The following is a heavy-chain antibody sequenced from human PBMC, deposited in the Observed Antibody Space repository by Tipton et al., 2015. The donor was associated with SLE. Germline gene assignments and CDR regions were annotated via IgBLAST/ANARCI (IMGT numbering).Heavy chain of an antibody. D-gene: IGHD3-3*01. CDR2: INHSGST. V-gene: IGHV4-34*01. CDR3: ARGLLEWSEY. J-gene: IGHJ4*02. Sequence: LRLSCSVSGGSLGSYFWNWVRQPPGKGLAWIGEINHSGSTNYNPSLKSRVTISINTSKNRFSLNLSSVTAADTAVYYCARGLLEWSEYWGQGTLVTVSS. CDR1: GGSLGSYF.